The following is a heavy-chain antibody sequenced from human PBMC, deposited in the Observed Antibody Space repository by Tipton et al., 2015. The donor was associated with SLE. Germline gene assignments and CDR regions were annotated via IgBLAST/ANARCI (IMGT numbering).Heavy chain of an antibody. CDR3: VSSGYPLGTFES. D-gene: IGHD3-9*01. V-gene: IGHV4-4*07. J-gene: IGHJ3*02. Sequence: TLSLTCTVSGASINSNYWTWIRQPPGKGLEWIGRLYTTGSTYYNPSLKSRVSMSVETSTNQFSLRLSSVTAADTAVYYCVSSGYPLGTFESWGQGTMVTVYS. CDR1: GASINSNY. CDR2: LYTTGST.